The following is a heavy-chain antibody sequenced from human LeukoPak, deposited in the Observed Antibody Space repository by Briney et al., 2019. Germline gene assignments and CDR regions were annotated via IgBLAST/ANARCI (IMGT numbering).Heavy chain of an antibody. J-gene: IGHJ5*02. Sequence: SETLSLTCAVYGGSFSGYYWSWIRQPPGKGLEWIGEINHSGSTNYNPSLKSRVTISVDTSKNQFSLKLSSVTAADTAEYYCARGRGTVTTYPWFDPWGQGTLVTVSS. CDR3: ARGRGTVTTYPWFDP. CDR2: INHSGST. CDR1: GGSFSGYY. D-gene: IGHD4-17*01. V-gene: IGHV4-34*01.